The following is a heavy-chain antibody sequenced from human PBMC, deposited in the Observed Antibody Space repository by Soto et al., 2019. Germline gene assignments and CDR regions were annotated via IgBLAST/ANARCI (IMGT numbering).Heavy chain of an antibody. CDR1: GYTFTGYY. Sequence: GASVKVSCKASGYTFTGYYMHWVRQAPGQGLEWMGCFNHEDGETNYAQKFQGRVTMTEDTSTDTAYMELSSLRSEDTAVYYCATARRYSGYGYLGFYFDYWGQGTLVTVSS. D-gene: IGHD5-12*01. J-gene: IGHJ4*02. CDR3: ATARRYSGYGYLGFYFDY. V-gene: IGHV1-24*01. CDR2: FNHEDGET.